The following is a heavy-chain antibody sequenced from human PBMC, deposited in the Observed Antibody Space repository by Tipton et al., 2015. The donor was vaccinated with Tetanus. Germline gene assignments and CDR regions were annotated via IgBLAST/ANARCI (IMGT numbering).Heavy chain of an antibody. CDR3: ARGQAGPRANV. D-gene: IGHD6-19*01. J-gene: IGHJ6*02. CDR1: GASISSYY. CDR2: LYTSGST. Sequence: TLSLTCTVSGASISSYYWTWIRQPAGKGLEWIGRLYTSGSTTYNPSLKSRVTISVDTSKNQFSLKLTSVTAADTAVYYCARGQAGPRANVWGQGTTVIVSS. V-gene: IGHV4-4*07.